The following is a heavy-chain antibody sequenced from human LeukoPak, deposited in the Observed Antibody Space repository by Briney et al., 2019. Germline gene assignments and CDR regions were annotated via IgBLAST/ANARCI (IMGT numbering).Heavy chain of an antibody. CDR2: ISSNGGST. CDR3: VCGSMYNWNAWFDP. CDR1: GFTFSSYA. D-gene: IGHD1-1*01. J-gene: IGHJ5*02. V-gene: IGHV3-64D*06. Sequence: GGSLRLSCSASGFTFSSYAMHWVRQAPGKGLEYVSAISSNGGSTYYADSVKGRFTISRDNSKNTLYLQMSSLRAEDTAVYYCVCGSMYNWNAWFDPWGQGTLVTVSS.